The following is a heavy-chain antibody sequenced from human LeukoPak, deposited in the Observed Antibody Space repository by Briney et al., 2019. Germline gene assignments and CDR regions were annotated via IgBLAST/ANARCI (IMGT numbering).Heavy chain of an antibody. CDR3: ARGPDAVRGYSYGYSDY. CDR2: INHSGST. Sequence: SETLSLTCAVYGGSFSGYYWSWIRQPPGKGLEWIGEINHSGSTNYNPSLKSRVTISVDTSKNQFSLKLSSVTAADTAVYYCARGPDAVRGYSYGYSDYWGQGTLVTVSS. V-gene: IGHV4-34*01. J-gene: IGHJ4*02. CDR1: GGSFSGYY. D-gene: IGHD5-18*01.